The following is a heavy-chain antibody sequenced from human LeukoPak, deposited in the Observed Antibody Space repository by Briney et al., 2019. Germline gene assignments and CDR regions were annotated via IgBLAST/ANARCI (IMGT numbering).Heavy chain of an antibody. D-gene: IGHD6-13*01. CDR1: GFTFSNYV. Sequence: PGGSLRLSCTASGFTFSNYVMTWVRQAPGKGLEWVSGISDSGGSTYYADSVKGRLTISRDNSKNTVYLQINSLRAEDTAVYYCAKGHSLGGFDYWGQGTLVTVSS. V-gene: IGHV3-23*01. J-gene: IGHJ4*02. CDR2: ISDSGGST. CDR3: AKGHSLGGFDY.